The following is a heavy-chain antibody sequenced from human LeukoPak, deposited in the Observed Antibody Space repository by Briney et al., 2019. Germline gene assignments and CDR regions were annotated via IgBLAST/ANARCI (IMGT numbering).Heavy chain of an antibody. J-gene: IGHJ4*02. CDR3: ASIYCSGGSCYPYYFDY. D-gene: IGHD2-15*01. V-gene: IGHV3-21*01. CDR1: GFTFSSYS. Sequence: GGSLRLSCAASGFTFSSYSKNWVRQAPGKGLEWVSSISSSSSYIYYADSVKGRFTISRDNAKNSLYLQMNSLRAEDTAVYYCASIYCSGGSCYPYYFDYWGQGTLVTVSS. CDR2: ISSSSSYI.